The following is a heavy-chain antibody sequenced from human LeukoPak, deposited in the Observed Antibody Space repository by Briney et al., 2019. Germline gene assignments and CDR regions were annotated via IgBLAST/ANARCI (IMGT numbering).Heavy chain of an antibody. V-gene: IGHV4-34*01. CDR1: GGSFSGYF. Sequence: SETLSLTCAVYGGSFSGYFWSWILRPPGKGLEWIGEINHYGNTNYNPSLKSRVTISVDTSKNQFSLKLSSVTAADTAVYYCARGQYKSGWYYEYWGQGTLVTVS. D-gene: IGHD6-19*01. J-gene: IGHJ4*02. CDR3: ARGQYKSGWYYEY. CDR2: INHYGNT.